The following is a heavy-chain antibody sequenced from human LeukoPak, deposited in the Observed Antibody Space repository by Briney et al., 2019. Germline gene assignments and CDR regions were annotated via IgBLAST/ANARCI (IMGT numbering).Heavy chain of an antibody. CDR2: ISSSSSYI. CDR1: GFTFSTYS. Sequence: GGSLRLSCAASGFTFSTYSMNWVRQAPGKGLEWVSSISSSSSYIYYADSVKGRFTISRDSAKNSLYLQMNSLRAEDTAVYYCARSKGAQADAFDIWGQGTMVTVSS. CDR3: ARSKGAQADAFDI. V-gene: IGHV3-21*01. J-gene: IGHJ3*02.